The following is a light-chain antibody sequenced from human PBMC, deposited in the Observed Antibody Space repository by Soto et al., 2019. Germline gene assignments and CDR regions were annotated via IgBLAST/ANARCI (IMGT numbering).Light chain of an antibody. Sequence: DIVLTQSPGTLYLSPGERATLSCRASQIVNSGYLAWYQQRPGQAPRLLIYDASNRATGIPDRFSGSGSGTDFTLAIRRLEPEDFAVYYCHQFGYSPRTFGQGTKVDVK. V-gene: IGKV3-20*01. J-gene: IGKJ1*01. CDR3: HQFGYSPRT. CDR1: QIVNSGY. CDR2: DAS.